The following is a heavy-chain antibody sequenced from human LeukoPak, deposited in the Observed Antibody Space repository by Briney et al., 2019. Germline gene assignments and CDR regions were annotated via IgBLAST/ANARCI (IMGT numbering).Heavy chain of an antibody. CDR3: ARDLIRDDGFQH. Sequence: SETLSLTCTVSGGSINSYYWSWIRQSAGKGLEWIGRIYTSGSTPDYSPSLKSRVTMSIDTSKNQFSLQLSSVTAADTAVYYCARDLIRDDGFQHWGQGTLVTVSS. V-gene: IGHV4-4*07. CDR1: GGSINSYY. D-gene: IGHD1-1*01. J-gene: IGHJ1*01. CDR2: IYTSGSTP.